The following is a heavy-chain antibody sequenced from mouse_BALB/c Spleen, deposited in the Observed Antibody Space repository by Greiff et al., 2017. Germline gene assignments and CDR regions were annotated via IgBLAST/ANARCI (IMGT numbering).Heavy chain of an antibody. J-gene: IGHJ4*01. Sequence: EVQGVESGGGLVKPGGSLKLSCAASGFTFSDYYMYWVRQTPEKRLEWVATISDGGSYTYYPDSVKGRFTISRDNAKNNLYLQMSSLKSEDTAMYYCARGEDYYGSSRYYAMDYWGQGTSVTVSS. V-gene: IGHV5-4*02. D-gene: IGHD1-1*01. CDR2: ISDGGSYT. CDR1: GFTFSDYY. CDR3: ARGEDYYGSSRYYAMDY.